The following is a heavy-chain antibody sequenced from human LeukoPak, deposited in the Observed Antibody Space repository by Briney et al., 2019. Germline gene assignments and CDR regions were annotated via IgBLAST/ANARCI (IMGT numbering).Heavy chain of an antibody. Sequence: GGSLRLSCAASGFTFSSYSMNWVRQAPGKGLEWVSSISSSSSYIYYADSVKGRFTISRDNAKNSLYLQMNSLRAEDTAVYYCARKLLWFRELSGMDVWGQGTTVTVSS. J-gene: IGHJ6*02. CDR2: ISSSSSYI. CDR3: ARKLLWFRELSGMDV. CDR1: GFTFSSYS. V-gene: IGHV3-21*01. D-gene: IGHD3-10*01.